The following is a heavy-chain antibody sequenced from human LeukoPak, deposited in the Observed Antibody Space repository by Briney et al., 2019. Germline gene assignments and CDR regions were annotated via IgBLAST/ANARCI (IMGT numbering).Heavy chain of an antibody. D-gene: IGHD3-9*01. CDR3: ARGLRYFDWPFDY. V-gene: IGHV4-39*07. Sequence: KTSETLSLTCTVSGDSISSSSYYWGWIRQPPGKGLEWIGSIYYSGSTYYNPSLKSRITISVDTSKNQFSLKLDSVTAADSAIYYCARGLRYFDWPFDYWGQGTLVAVSS. CDR1: GDSISSSSYY. J-gene: IGHJ4*02. CDR2: IYYSGST.